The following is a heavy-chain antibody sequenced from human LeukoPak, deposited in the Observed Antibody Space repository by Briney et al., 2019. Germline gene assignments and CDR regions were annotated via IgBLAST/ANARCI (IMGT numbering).Heavy chain of an antibody. CDR3: ARSQGGSNYDY. CDR1: GYIFTNYW. Sequence: GESLKISCKGSGYIFTNYWIGWVRQMPGKGLEWMGVIYPGDSDTRYSPSFQGQVTISADRSISTAYLHWSSLTASDTARYYCARSQGGSNYDYWGQGTLVTVSS. CDR2: IYPGDSDT. D-gene: IGHD5-24*01. V-gene: IGHV5-51*01. J-gene: IGHJ4*02.